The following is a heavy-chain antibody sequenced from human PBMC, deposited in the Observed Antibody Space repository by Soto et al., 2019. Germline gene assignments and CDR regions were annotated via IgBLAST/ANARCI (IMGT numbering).Heavy chain of an antibody. CDR2: IVTISGTT. J-gene: IGHJ4*02. Sequence: QVHLVQSEAEVKKPGSSVKVSCKASGGTFTTYAFNWVRQAPGQGLEWMGGIVTISGTTSYAQKFQGRVTVTAARSTRTTYMELGSLTSADTAVYYCAILPQSGTYFKFAFWGQGTQVTVSS. CDR3: AILPQSGTYFKFAF. V-gene: IGHV1-69*06. D-gene: IGHD3-3*01. CDR1: GGTFTTYA.